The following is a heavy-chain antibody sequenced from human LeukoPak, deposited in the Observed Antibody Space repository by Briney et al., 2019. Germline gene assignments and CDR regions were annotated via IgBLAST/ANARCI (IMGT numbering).Heavy chain of an antibody. CDR3: ASRAHHYGSGVEYFQH. CDR2: IFHSGSM. V-gene: IGHV4-30-2*02. Sequence: SETLSLTCSVSGGSISSGGYYWSWIRQPPGKGLEWIGYIFHSGSMYYNPSLKSRVTISVDTSKNQFSLKLSSVTAADTAVYYCASRAHHYGSGVEYFQHWGQGTLVTVSS. CDR1: GGSISSGGYY. J-gene: IGHJ1*01. D-gene: IGHD3-10*01.